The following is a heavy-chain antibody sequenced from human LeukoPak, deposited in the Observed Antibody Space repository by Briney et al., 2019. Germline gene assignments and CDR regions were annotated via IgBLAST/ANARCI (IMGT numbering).Heavy chain of an antibody. V-gene: IGHV3-7*01. CDR1: GFTLSNYK. CDR2: IEEDGNKK. J-gene: IGHJ4*02. Sequence: GGSLRLSCATSGFTLSNYKMNWVRQAPGEGLEWVANIEEDGNKKNYVDSVKGRFTISRDNVENSIYLQMNSLRADDTAVYYCARGRGIALWGQGTLVTVSS. CDR3: ARGRGIAL. D-gene: IGHD6-13*01.